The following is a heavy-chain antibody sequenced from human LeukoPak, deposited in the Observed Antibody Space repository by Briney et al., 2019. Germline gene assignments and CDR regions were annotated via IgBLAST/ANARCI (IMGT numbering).Heavy chain of an antibody. D-gene: IGHD3-10*01. CDR2: IYYSGST. Sequence: SSETLSLTCTVSGGSISSYYWSWIRQPPGKGLEWIGYIYYSGSTNYNPSLKSRVTMSIDTSKNQFSLKLSSVTAADTAIYYCARDAKYYYGSRTYFFFEYWGQGTLLTVSS. V-gene: IGHV4-59*12. CDR3: ARDAKYYYGSRTYFFFEY. CDR1: GGSISSYY. J-gene: IGHJ4*02.